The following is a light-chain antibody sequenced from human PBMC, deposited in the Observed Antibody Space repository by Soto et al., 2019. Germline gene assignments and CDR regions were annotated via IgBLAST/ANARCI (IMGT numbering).Light chain of an antibody. CDR3: ETWDFNTRV. CDR2: LEGSGSS. CDR1: SGHSSYI. Sequence: QPVLTQSSSASASLGSSVKLTCTLSSGHSSYIIAWHQQQPGKAPRYLMKLEGSGSSNKGSGLPDRFSGSTSGADRYLTISNLRFEDEADYYCETWDFNTRVFGGGTKLTVL. V-gene: IGLV4-60*02. J-gene: IGLJ3*02.